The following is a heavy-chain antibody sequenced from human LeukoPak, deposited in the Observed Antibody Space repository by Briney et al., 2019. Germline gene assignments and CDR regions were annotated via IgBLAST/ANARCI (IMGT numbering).Heavy chain of an antibody. D-gene: IGHD5-12*01. V-gene: IGHV3-33*01. Sequence: GGSLRLSCAASGFTFSSYGMHWVRQAPGKGLEWVAVIWYDGSNKYYADSVKGRFTISRDNSKNTLYLQMNSLRAEDTAVYYCARGSSGYDSPFYYYGMDVWGQGTTVTVSS. CDR2: IWYDGSNK. CDR3: ARGSSGYDSPFYYYGMDV. CDR1: GFTFSSYG. J-gene: IGHJ6*02.